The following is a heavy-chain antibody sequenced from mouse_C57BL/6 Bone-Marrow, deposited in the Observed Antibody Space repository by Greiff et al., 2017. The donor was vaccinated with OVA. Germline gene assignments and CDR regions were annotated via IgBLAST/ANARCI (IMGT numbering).Heavy chain of an antibody. CDR2: IWSGGSA. Sequence: VKLMESGPGLVQPSQSLSITCTVSGFSLTSYGVHWVRQSPGKGLEWLGVIWSGGSADYNAAFISRLSISKDNSKGQVFFKMNSLQADDTAIYYCATYDGYYEKGSFDYWGQGTTLTVSS. D-gene: IGHD2-3*01. CDR1: GFSLTSYG. CDR3: ATYDGYYEKGSFDY. J-gene: IGHJ2*01. V-gene: IGHV2-2*01.